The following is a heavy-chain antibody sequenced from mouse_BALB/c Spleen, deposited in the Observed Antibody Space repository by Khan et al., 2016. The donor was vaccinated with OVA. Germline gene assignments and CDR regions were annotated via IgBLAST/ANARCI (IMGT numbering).Heavy chain of an antibody. CDR2: IIYTDNT. D-gene: IGHD2-14*01. Sequence: EVQLQESGPSLVKPSQTLSLTCSVTGDSITSGYWNWIRKFPGNKLEYMGYIIYTDNTYYNPSLKSRISITRHTSKNQYYLQLSSVTDEDAATYYCARSTYRYAFVYWGQGTLVTVSA. V-gene: IGHV3-8*02. CDR1: GDSITSGY. J-gene: IGHJ3*01. CDR3: ARSTYRYAFVY.